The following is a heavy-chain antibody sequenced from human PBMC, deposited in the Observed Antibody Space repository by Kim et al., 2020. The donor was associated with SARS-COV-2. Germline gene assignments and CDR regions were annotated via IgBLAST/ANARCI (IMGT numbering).Heavy chain of an antibody. CDR3: ARGGSVVPTAGLFDY. V-gene: IGHV4-34*01. Sequence: PSLKSRVTISVDTSKNQFSLKLSSVTAADTAVYYCARGGSVVPTAGLFDYWGQGTLVTVSS. D-gene: IGHD2-15*01. J-gene: IGHJ4*02.